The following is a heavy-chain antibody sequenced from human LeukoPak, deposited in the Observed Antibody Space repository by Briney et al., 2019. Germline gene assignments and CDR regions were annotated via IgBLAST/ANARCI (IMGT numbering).Heavy chain of an antibody. CDR1: GFNPSDHF. CDR2: SGNRADRYTT. J-gene: IGHJ4*02. D-gene: IGHD7-27*01. Sequence: PGRSLRLSCAASGFNPSDHFMDWVRQTPERGLEWVGRSGNRADRYTTQYAASVKGRFTISRDESNYSLYLHMSSLRTEDTAVYYCVRGHWGFDYWGRGTLVTVSS. CDR3: VRGHWGFDY. V-gene: IGHV3-72*01.